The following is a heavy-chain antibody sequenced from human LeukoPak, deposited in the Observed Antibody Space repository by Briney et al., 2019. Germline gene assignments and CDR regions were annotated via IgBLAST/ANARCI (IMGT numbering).Heavy chain of an antibody. D-gene: IGHD2-2*01. Sequence: ASVKVSCKASGYTFTAYYLQWVRLGPGQGLEWMGWINPKSGGTEYAQRFQGRVTMTRDTSISTAYMELSRLRSDDTAVYYCARDHCSANSCYEDYYNGLDVWGQGTTVTVSS. V-gene: IGHV1-2*02. CDR3: ARDHCSANSCYEDYYNGLDV. CDR1: GYTFTAYY. J-gene: IGHJ6*02. CDR2: INPKSGGT.